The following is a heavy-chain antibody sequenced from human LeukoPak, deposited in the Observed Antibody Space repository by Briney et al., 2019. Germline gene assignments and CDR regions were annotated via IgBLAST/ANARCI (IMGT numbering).Heavy chain of an antibody. CDR3: AKDCRRGDWNYYYMDV. J-gene: IGHJ6*03. CDR2: IRYDGSNK. CDR1: GFIFSSYG. V-gene: IGHV3-30*02. Sequence: GGSLRLSCAASGFIFSSYGMHWVRQAPGKGLEWVAFIRYDGSNKYYADSVKGRFTISRDNSKNTLYLQMNSLRAEDTAVYYCAKDCRRGDWNYYYMDVWGKGTTVTVSS. D-gene: IGHD2-21*01.